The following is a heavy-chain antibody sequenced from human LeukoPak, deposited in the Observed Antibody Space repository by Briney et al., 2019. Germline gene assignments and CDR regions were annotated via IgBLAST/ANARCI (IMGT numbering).Heavy chain of an antibody. Sequence: ASVKVSCKASGYTFNSYGFSWVRQAPGQGLEWMGWISAYNGNTNYAQKLQGRVTMTTDTTTSTAYMELRSLRSDDTAVYYCARDLRNYYGSGSDYWGQGTLVTVSS. CDR2: ISAYNGNT. CDR3: ARDLRNYYGSGSDY. J-gene: IGHJ4*02. V-gene: IGHV1-18*01. CDR1: GYTFNSYG. D-gene: IGHD3-10*01.